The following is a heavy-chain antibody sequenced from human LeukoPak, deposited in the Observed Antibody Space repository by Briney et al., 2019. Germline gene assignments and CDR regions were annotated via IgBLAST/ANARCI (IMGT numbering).Heavy chain of an antibody. D-gene: IGHD1-26*01. CDR2: ISGSGCST. CDR3: AKGVGATSCFDY. CDR1: GFTSSSYA. Sequence: PGGSLRLSCAASGFTSSSYAMRGVRQAPGKGVEGVSAISGSGCSTFYADSVKGRFTISRDNSKSTLYLQMNSLRAEDTAVYYCAKGVGATSCFDYWGQGTLVTVSS. V-gene: IGHV3-23*01. J-gene: IGHJ4*02.